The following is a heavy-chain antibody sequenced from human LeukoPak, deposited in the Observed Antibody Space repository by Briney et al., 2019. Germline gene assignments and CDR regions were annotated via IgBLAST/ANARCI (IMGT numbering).Heavy chain of an antibody. J-gene: IGHJ4*02. D-gene: IGHD6-19*01. CDR2: IYPNSGDT. CDR3: ARGSVTGGWYLNLGY. CDR1: GYTFSGYY. Sequence: GASVKVSCKASGYTFSGYYMHWVRQPPEQGLDGMGWIYPNSGDTNCAQNFQGRVTMTRDTSISTVYMELTRLTSDDTAVYYCARGSVTGGWYLNLGYWGQGTLSPSPQ. V-gene: IGHV1-2*02.